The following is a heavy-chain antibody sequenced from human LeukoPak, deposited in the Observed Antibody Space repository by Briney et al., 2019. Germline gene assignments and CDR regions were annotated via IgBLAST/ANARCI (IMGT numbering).Heavy chain of an antibody. J-gene: IGHJ4*02. V-gene: IGHV3-9*01. D-gene: IGHD6-19*01. CDR3: AKGEKKWLARQPNY. CDR2: ISWNSGSV. CDR1: GFTFDDFA. Sequence: GRSLRLSCAAYGFTFDDFAMHWVRHAPGKGLEWVSGISWNSGSVGYADSVKGRFTISRDNANNSLFLQMNSLRAEDTALYYCAKGEKKWLARQPNYWGQGTLVTVSS.